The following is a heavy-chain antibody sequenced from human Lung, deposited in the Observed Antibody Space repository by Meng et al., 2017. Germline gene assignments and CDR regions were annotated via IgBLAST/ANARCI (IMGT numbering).Heavy chain of an antibody. V-gene: IGHV3-23*02. J-gene: IGHJ4*02. CDR1: VFTFSGYA. CDR3: AKDLGASSSYYFDY. Sequence: EVQLLESGGGLVQPGVSLRLSCAASVFTFSGYAMTWVRKAPGKGLEWVSSVSGSDDIAYYGDSVKGRVTISRDNSKNTLYLQMNSLRAEDTAVYFCAKDLGASSSYYFDYWGQGTLVTVSS. D-gene: IGHD6-6*01. CDR2: VSGSDDIA.